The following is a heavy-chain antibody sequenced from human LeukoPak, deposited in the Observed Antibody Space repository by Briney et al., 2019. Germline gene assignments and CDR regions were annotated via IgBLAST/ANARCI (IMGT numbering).Heavy chain of an antibody. Sequence: GGSLRLSCAASGFTVSSNYMSWVRQAPGKGLEWVSAIYSGGSTYYADSVKGRFTISRDNSKNTLYLQMNSLRAEDTAVYYCARDSSLPYSSSWYGFDYWGQGTLVTVSS. V-gene: IGHV3-53*01. D-gene: IGHD6-13*01. CDR3: ARDSSLPYSSSWYGFDY. J-gene: IGHJ4*02. CDR1: GFTVSSNY. CDR2: IYSGGST.